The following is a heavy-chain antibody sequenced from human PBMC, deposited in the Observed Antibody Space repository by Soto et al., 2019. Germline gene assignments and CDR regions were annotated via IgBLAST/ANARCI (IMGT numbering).Heavy chain of an antibody. CDR3: ARESWSGVVTSYFDY. Sequence: QVQLVESGGGVVQPGRSLRLSCAASGFTFSSYAMHWVRQAPGKGLEWVAVISYDGSNKYYADSVKGRFTISRDNSKNTLYLQMSSLRAEDTAVYYCARESWSGVVTSYFDYWGQGTLVTVSS. J-gene: IGHJ4*02. CDR2: ISYDGSNK. D-gene: IGHD2-21*02. CDR1: GFTFSSYA. V-gene: IGHV3-30-3*01.